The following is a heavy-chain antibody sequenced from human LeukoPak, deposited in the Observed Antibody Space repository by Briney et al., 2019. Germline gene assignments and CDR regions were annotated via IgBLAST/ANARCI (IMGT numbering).Heavy chain of an antibody. J-gene: IGHJ4*02. CDR3: ARWYCTTTNCYYDY. V-gene: IGHV3-30*14. Sequence: GGSLRLSCAASGFTFSSYAMNWIRQAPGKGLEWVAVISYDGSNKYYADSVKGRFTISRDNSKNTLFLQMNSLRAEDTAVYYCARWYCTTTNCYYDYWGQGTLVTVSS. CDR1: GFTFSSYA. CDR2: ISYDGSNK. D-gene: IGHD2-2*01.